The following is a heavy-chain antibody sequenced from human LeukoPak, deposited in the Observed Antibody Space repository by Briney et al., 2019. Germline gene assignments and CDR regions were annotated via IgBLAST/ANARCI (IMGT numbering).Heavy chain of an antibody. V-gene: IGHV1-18*01. D-gene: IGHD6-13*01. J-gene: IGHJ6*02. Sequence: ASVKVSCKASGYTFTSYGISWVRQAPGQGLEWMGWISAYNGNTNYAQKLQGRVTMTTDTSTSTAYMELRSLRSDDTAVYYCARDGYSSSWSPYYYYGMDVWGQGTTVTVSS. CDR3: ARDGYSSSWSPYYYYGMDV. CDR1: GYTFTSYG. CDR2: ISAYNGNT.